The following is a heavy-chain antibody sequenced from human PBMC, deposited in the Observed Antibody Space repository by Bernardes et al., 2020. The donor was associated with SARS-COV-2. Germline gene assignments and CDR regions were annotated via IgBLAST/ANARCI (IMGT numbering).Heavy chain of an antibody. CDR2: ISSSGNTI. CDR1: AFTFSFYS. CDR3: ARGLTTLTSRWYFDF. V-gene: IGHV3-48*01. Sequence: SLILSCGASAFTFSFYSMSWVRQAPGKGPEWISYISSSGNTIYYADSVKGRFTISRDNANNSLSLQMNSLRPEDTAVYYCARGLTTLTSRWYFDFWGQGTLVTVSS. J-gene: IGHJ4*02. D-gene: IGHD4-17*01.